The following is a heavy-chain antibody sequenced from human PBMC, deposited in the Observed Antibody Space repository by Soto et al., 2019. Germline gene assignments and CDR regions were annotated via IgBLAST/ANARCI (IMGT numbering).Heavy chain of an antibody. V-gene: IGHV4-38-2*01. CDR1: SSSLSPYY. CDR2: IFHSGNV. J-gene: IGHJ6*02. CDR3: TGQDEGMDV. Sequence: XETLSLPCAVSSSSLSPYYWCWVRQPPGKGLDWLGSIFHSGNVHYNPSLKSRVILSIDTSKSQFSLNLTAAIAADTAVYYCTGQDEGMDVRGQGTTVTVSS.